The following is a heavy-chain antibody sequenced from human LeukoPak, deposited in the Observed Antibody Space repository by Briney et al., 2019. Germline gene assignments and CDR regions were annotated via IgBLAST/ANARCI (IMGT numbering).Heavy chain of an antibody. CDR2: IYYSGST. D-gene: IGHD2-2*01. CDR3: ALSLPYYFDY. V-gene: IGHV4-39*01. CDR1: GGSVSTSTYH. Sequence: SETLSLTCTVSGGSVSTSTYHWGWIRQPPGKGLEWIGSIYYSGSTYYNPSLKSRVTLSVDTSKNQFSLKLRSVTAADKAVYYCALSLPYYFDYWGQGTLVTVSS. J-gene: IGHJ4*02.